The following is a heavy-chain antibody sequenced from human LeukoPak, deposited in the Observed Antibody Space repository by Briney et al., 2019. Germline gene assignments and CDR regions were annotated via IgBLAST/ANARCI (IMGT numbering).Heavy chain of an antibody. J-gene: IGHJ6*02. CDR1: GYTFTSYA. D-gene: IGHD6-13*01. Sequence: AAVKVSCKASGYTFTSYAMHWVRQAPGQRLEWMGWINAGNGNTKYPQKFQGRVTITRDTSASTAYMELSSLRSGDTAVYYCARAAAGNYGMDVWGQGTTVTVSS. CDR3: ARAAAGNYGMDV. CDR2: INAGNGNT. V-gene: IGHV1-3*01.